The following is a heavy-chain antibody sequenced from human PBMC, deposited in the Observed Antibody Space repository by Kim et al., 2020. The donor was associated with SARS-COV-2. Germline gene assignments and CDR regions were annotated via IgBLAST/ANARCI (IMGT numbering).Heavy chain of an antibody. V-gene: IGHV1-69*04. Sequence: SVKVSCKASGGTFSSYAISWVRQAPGQGLEWMGRIIPILGIANYAQKFQGRVPITADKSTSTAYMELSSLRSEDTVVYYCARDRWGYSSSCYFDYWGQG. J-gene: IGHJ4*02. CDR2: IIPILGIA. D-gene: IGHD6-6*01. CDR3: ARDRWGYSSSCYFDY. CDR1: GGTFSSYA.